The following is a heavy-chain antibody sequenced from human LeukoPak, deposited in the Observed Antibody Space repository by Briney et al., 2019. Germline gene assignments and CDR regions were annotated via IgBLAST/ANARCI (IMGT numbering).Heavy chain of an antibody. CDR3: ARAEQLAEFDY. CDR2: INPSGGST. D-gene: IGHD6-6*01. CDR1: GYTFTSYY. V-gene: IGHV1-46*01. Sequence: ASVKVSCKASGYTFTSYYMHWVRQGPGQGLEWMGIINPSGGSTSYAQKCQGRVTMTRDTSTSTVYMELSSLRSEDTAVYYCARAEQLAEFDYWGQGTLVTVSS. J-gene: IGHJ4*02.